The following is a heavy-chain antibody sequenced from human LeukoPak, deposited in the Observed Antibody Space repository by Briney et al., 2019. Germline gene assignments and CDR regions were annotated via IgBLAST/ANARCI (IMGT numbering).Heavy chain of an antibody. Sequence: GGSLRLSCAASGFTFSDYYMSWIRQAPGKGPEWVSYISSSGSTIYYADSVKGRFTISRDNAKNSLYLQMNSLRAEDTAVYYCAREWQFERYSYEDNWFDPWGQGTLVTVSS. V-gene: IGHV3-11*01. CDR3: AREWQFERYSYEDNWFDP. J-gene: IGHJ5*02. CDR1: GFTFSDYY. D-gene: IGHD5-18*01. CDR2: ISSSGSTI.